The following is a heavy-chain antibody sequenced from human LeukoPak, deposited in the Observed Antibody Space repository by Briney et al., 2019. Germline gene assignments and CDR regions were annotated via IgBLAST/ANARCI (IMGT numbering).Heavy chain of an antibody. J-gene: IGHJ4*02. CDR2: INHSGST. CDR1: GGSFSGYY. Sequence: SETLSLTCAVYGGSFSGYYWSWIRQPPGKGLEWIGEINHSGSTNYNPSLKSRVTISVDTSKNQFSLKLSSVTAADTAVYYCAREINTGYYFDYWGQGTLVTVSS. D-gene: IGHD4-17*01. V-gene: IGHV4-34*01. CDR3: AREINTGYYFDY.